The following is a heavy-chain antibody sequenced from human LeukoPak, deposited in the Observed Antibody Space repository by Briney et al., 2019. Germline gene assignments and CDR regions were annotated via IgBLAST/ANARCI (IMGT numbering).Heavy chain of an antibody. CDR1: GGSISSYY. CDR2: IYYSGST. D-gene: IGHD3-10*01. J-gene: IGHJ6*02. Sequence: SETLSLTCTVSGGSISSYYWSWIRQPPGKGLEWIGYIYYSGSTNYNPSLKSRVTISVDTSKNQFSLKLSSVTAADTAVYYCARGGSGVGDYYYYGMDVWGQGTTVPSP. V-gene: IGHV4-59*01. CDR3: ARGGSGVGDYYYYGMDV.